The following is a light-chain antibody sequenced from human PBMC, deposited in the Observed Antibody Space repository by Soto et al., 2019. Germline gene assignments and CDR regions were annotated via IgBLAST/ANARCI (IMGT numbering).Light chain of an antibody. CDR1: SSNIGAGYP. Sequence: QLVLTQPPSVSGAPGQRVTISCTGSSSNIGAGYPVHWSQQLPGTAPKLLVAGNRPSGVPDRFSVSKSGASASLAITGLQAEDEADYYCQSYDSSLSRRWVFGGGTKLTVL. CDR2: G. CDR3: QSYDSSLSRRWV. J-gene: IGLJ3*02. V-gene: IGLV1-40*01.